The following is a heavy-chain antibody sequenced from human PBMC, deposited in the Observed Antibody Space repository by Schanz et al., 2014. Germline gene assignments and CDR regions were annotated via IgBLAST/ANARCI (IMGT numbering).Heavy chain of an antibody. J-gene: IGHJ4*02. CDR3: TRGLGL. CDR2: ISYDGSHK. V-gene: IGHV3-30*04. CDR1: GFSFSTYA. Sequence: QVQLVESGGGVVQPGRSLRLSCAASGFSFSTYAIHWVRQAPGKGLEWVAVISYDGSHKDYADSVKGRFTISRDNSKNILYLEMNILRREDTALYFCTRGLGLWGQGTLVTVSS.